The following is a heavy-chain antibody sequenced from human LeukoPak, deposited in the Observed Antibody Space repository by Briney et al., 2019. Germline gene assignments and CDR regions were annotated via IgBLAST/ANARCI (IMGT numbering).Heavy chain of an antibody. CDR3: AKAGIAAADEIDAFDI. CDR2: ISYDGSNK. CDR1: GFTFSRYD. V-gene: IGHV3-30*18. D-gene: IGHD6-13*01. Sequence: GRSLRLSCAASGFTFSRYDMHWVRQAPGKGLEWVAVISYDGSNKYYADSVKGRFTISRDNSKNTLYLQMNSLRAEDTAVYYCAKAGIAAADEIDAFDIWGQGTIVTVSS. J-gene: IGHJ3*02.